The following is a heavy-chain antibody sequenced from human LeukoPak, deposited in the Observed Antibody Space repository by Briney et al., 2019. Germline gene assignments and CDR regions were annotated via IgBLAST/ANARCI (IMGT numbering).Heavy chain of an antibody. CDR1: GFTFSTHG. J-gene: IGHJ4*02. CDR3: AHDAGPTGNPFFDY. CDR2: ISGDRTNT. D-gene: IGHD4-11*01. Sequence: SGGSLRLSCAASGFTFSTHGMSWVRQSPGKGLEWVSTISGDRTNTRYADSVKGRFSISRDNSRNTLYLQMNSLTVEDTALYYCAHDAGPTGNPFFDYWGQGTLVTVSS. V-gene: IGHV3-23*01.